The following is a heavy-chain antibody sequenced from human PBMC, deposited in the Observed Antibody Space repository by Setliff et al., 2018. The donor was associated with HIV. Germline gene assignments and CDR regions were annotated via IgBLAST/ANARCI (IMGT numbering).Heavy chain of an antibody. V-gene: IGHV3-48*04. CDR3: ASIELAAMVPVDY. CDR1: GFIFSTYS. J-gene: IGHJ4*02. Sequence: GGSLRLSCAASGFIFSTYSMNWVRQAPGKGLEWVSYISSSSSTIYYADSVKGRFTISRDNAKNSLFLQMNSLRAEDTAVYYCASIELAAMVPVDYWGQGTLVTVSS. D-gene: IGHD5-18*01. CDR2: ISSSSSTI.